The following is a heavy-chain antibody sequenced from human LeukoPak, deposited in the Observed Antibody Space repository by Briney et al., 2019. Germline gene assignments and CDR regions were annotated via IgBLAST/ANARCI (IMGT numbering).Heavy chain of an antibody. CDR1: GGSISIYY. CDR3: VRDRELTY. V-gene: IGHV4-59*01. CDR2: IYNSGSST. Sequence: PSETLSLTCTVSGGSISIYYWNWIRQPPGKGLEWIGYIYNSGSSTIYNPSLKSRVTISVDTSKNQFSLRLSSVTAAHTAVYFCVRDRELTYWGQGTLVTVSS. J-gene: IGHJ4*02. D-gene: IGHD3-10*01.